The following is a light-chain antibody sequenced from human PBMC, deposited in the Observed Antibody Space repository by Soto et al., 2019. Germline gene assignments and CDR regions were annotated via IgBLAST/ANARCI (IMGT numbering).Light chain of an antibody. CDR2: GSS. V-gene: IGKV3-20*01. CDR1: QTLSSRH. CDR3: QQYGYSRT. J-gene: IGKJ1*01. Sequence: VLTQSPGTLSLSPGERAALSCRASQTLSSRHLAWYQQKPGQAPRLLIYGSSSRATDIPDRFSGSGSGTDFTLTISTLEPEDFAIYYCQQYGYSRTFGQGTK.